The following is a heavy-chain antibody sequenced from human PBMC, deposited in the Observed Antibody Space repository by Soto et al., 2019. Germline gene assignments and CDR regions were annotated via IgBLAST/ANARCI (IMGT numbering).Heavy chain of an antibody. J-gene: IGHJ4*02. Sequence: QVQLVESGGGVVQPGRSLRLSCAASGFSLSSYGMHWVRQSPGKGLEWVAVISYDGSNKYYADSVKGRFTISRDTSKNMLYPQMNSLRAEDTAVYYCAKVGQVSSTHDYWGQGTLVTVSS. D-gene: IGHD6-13*01. CDR3: AKVGQVSSTHDY. CDR2: ISYDGSNK. V-gene: IGHV3-30*18. CDR1: GFSLSSYG.